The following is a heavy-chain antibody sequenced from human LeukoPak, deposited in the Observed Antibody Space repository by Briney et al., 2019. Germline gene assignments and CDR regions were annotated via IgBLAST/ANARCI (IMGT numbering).Heavy chain of an antibody. D-gene: IGHD3-9*01. Sequence: GGSLRLSCAASGFTFSSYWMSWVRQAPGKGLEWVANIKQDGSEKYYVDSVKGRFTISRDNAKNSLYLQMNSLRAEDTAVYYCARDLRYFDWSRTYYYYGMDVWGQGTTVTVSS. CDR3: ARDLRYFDWSRTYYYYGMDV. V-gene: IGHV3-7*01. CDR1: GFTFSSYW. CDR2: IKQDGSEK. J-gene: IGHJ6*02.